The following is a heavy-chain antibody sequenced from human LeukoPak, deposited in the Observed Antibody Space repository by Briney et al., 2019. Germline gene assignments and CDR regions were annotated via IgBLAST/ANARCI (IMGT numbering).Heavy chain of an antibody. CDR1: GYTFTGYF. J-gene: IGHJ4*02. V-gene: IGHV1-2*06. D-gene: IGHD4-11*01. CDR2: INSKSGGA. CDR3: ARDFYYSLDY. Sequence: ASVKVSCKTSGYTFTGYFMHWVRQAPGQGPEWMGRINSKSGGANYAQNFQGRVTMTRDTSISTAYMELSRLTSDDTAVYYCARDFYYSLDYWGQGTLVTVSS.